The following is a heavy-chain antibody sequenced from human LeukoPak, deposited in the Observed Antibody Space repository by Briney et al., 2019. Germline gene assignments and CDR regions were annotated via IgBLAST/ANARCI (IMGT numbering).Heavy chain of an antibody. Sequence: PGGSLRLSCAASGFTFSSYWMHWVRQAPGKGLVWVSRINSDGSSTSYADSVKGRFAISRDNSKNTLYVQMSSLRAEDTAVYYCAKSAAGSSGSLLHYWGQGVLVTVSS. J-gene: IGHJ4*02. D-gene: IGHD3-10*01. V-gene: IGHV3-74*01. CDR3: AKSAAGSSGSLLHY. CDR2: INSDGSST. CDR1: GFTFSSYW.